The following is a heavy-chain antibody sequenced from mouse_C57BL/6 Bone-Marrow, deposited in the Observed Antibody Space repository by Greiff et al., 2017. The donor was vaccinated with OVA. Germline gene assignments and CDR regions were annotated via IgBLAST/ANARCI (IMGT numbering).Heavy chain of an antibody. Sequence: EVKLVESGGDLVKPGGSLKLSCAASGFTFSSYGMSWVRQTPDKRLEWVATISSGGSYTYYPDSVKGRFTISRDNAKNTLYLQMSSLKSEDTAMNYCARRTTVVAFYAMDYWGQGTSVTVSS. V-gene: IGHV5-6*02. CDR3: ARRTTVVAFYAMDY. D-gene: IGHD1-1*01. J-gene: IGHJ4*01. CDR1: GFTFSSYG. CDR2: ISSGGSYT.